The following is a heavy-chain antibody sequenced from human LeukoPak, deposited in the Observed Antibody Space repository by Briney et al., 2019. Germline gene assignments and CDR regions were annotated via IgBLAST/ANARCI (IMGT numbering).Heavy chain of an antibody. V-gene: IGHV1-58*02. CDR1: GFTFSSSA. D-gene: IGHD2-21*01. CDR2: IVVGSGNT. J-gene: IGHJ4*02. CDR3: AADVGQYCGGDCFDY. Sequence: ASVKVSCKASGFTFSSSAMQWVRQARGQRLEWIGWIVVGSGNTNYAQKFQERVTITRDMSTSTAYMELSSLRSEDTAVYYCAADVGQYCGGDCFDYWGQGTLVTVSS.